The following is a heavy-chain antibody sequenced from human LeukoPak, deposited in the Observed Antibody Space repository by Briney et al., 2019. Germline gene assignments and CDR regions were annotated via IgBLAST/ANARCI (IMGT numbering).Heavy chain of an antibody. CDR2: ISYDGSNK. CDR1: GFTVSSNY. Sequence: GGSLRLSCAASGFTVSSNYMSWVRQAPGKGLEWVAVISYDGSNKYYADSVKGRFTISRDNSKNTLYLQMNSLRAEDTAVYYCARAIGEQLWLSSSYYYGMDVWGQGTTVTVSS. CDR3: ARAIGEQLWLSSSYYYGMDV. J-gene: IGHJ6*02. D-gene: IGHD5-18*01. V-gene: IGHV3-30-3*01.